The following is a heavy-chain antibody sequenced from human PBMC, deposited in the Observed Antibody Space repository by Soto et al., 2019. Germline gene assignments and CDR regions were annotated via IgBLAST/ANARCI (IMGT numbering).Heavy chain of an antibody. CDR3: AKNGQPPYYYYGLDV. Sequence: ASVKVSCKASGYTFTRYVISWVRQAPGQGLEWMGWVSGYNGDTNYAQKFQGRVSMTIDTSTTTAYMELRSLTSDDTAVYYCAKNGQPPYYYYGLDVWGQGTKVTVSS. CDR2: VSGYNGDT. CDR1: GYTFTRYV. J-gene: IGHJ6*02. D-gene: IGHD2-8*01. V-gene: IGHV1-18*01.